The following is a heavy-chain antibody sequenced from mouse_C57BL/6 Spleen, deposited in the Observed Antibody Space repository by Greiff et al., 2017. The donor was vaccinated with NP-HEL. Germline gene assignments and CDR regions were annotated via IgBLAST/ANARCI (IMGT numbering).Heavy chain of an antibody. CDR2: ISSGSSTI. CDR1: GFTFSDYG. CDR3: AVTTVDYYAMDY. J-gene: IGHJ4*01. Sequence: EVKLMESGGGLVKPGGSLKLSCAASGFTFSDYGMHWVRQAPEKGLEWVAYISSGSSTIYYADTVKGRFTISRDNAKNTLFLQMTSLRSEDTAMYYCAVTTVDYYAMDYWGQGTSVTVSS. V-gene: IGHV5-17*01. D-gene: IGHD1-1*01.